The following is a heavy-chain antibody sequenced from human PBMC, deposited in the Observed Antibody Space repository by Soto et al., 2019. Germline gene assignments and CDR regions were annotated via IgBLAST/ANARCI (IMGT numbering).Heavy chain of an antibody. CDR1: GFTVSSHY. J-gene: IGHJ6*03. V-gene: IGHV3-66*01. CDR3: SRDDVYCSGGSCYGVLMDV. D-gene: IGHD2-15*01. CDR2: IQSGGST. Sequence: EVQLVEAGGDLVQPGGSLRLSCAASGFTVSSHYMNWVRQAPGKGLEWVSLIQSGGSTFYADSVKGRFTISRDNSKNTLFLQIKSLRVEDTAMYYCSRDDVYCSGGSCYGVLMDVWGRGTTVTVSS.